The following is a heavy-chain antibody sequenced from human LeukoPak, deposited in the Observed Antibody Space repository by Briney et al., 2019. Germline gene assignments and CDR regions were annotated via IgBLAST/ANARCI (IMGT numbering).Heavy chain of an antibody. J-gene: IGHJ3*02. CDR3: ARDDGYYYGSWSSVYDAFEI. CDR1: GGAFSSYA. V-gene: IGHV1-69*01. CDR2: IIPMFGTT. D-gene: IGHD3-10*01. Sequence: SVKLSCKASGGAFSSYAISWVRQAPGQGLEWMGGIIPMFGTTTYAHKFQGRVTILADESTSTAYMELRSLRSEDTAVYYCARDDGYYYGSWSSVYDAFEIWGQGTMVTVSS.